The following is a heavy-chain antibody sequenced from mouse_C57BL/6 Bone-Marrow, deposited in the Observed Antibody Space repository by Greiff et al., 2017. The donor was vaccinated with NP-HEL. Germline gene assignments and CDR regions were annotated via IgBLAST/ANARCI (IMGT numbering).Heavy chain of an antibody. J-gene: IGHJ1*03. D-gene: IGHD1-2*01. V-gene: IGHV1-7*01. CDR2: INPSSGYT. Sequence: VQLPQSGAGLAKPGASVKLSFKASCYTFTSSRMHWVKQRPGQGLEWIGYINPSSGYTKYNQKFKDKATLTADKSSSTAYMQLSSLTYEDSAVYYCARTAGYWYFDVWGTGTTVTVSS. CDR1: CYTFTSSR. CDR3: ARTAGYWYFDV.